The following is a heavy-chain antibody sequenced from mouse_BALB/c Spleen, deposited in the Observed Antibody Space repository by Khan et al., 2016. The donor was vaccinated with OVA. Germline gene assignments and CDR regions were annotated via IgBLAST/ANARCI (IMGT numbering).Heavy chain of an antibody. V-gene: IGHV5-6-5*01. Sequence: EVELVESGGGLVKPGGSLKLSCAASGFTFSSYAMSWVRQTPEKRLEWVESIGSGGSTYYPDSVKGRFTISRDNARNILYLQMSSLRSEDTAMYYCARVYGSGGVDYWGQGTTLTVSS. CDR3: ARVYGSGGVDY. CDR1: GFTFSSYA. J-gene: IGHJ2*01. D-gene: IGHD1-1*01. CDR2: IGSGGST.